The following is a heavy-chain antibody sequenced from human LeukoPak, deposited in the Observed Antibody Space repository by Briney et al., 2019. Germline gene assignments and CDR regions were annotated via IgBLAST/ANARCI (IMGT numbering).Heavy chain of an antibody. Sequence: SETLSLTCAVYGRSFSGYYWSWIRQPPGKGLEWIGEINHSGSTNYNPSLKSRVTISVDTSKNQFSLKLSSVTAADTAVYYCARVRSMVAQDYWGQGTLVTVSS. V-gene: IGHV4-34*01. CDR2: INHSGST. CDR3: ARVRSMVAQDY. CDR1: GRSFSGYY. J-gene: IGHJ4*02. D-gene: IGHD4/OR15-4a*01.